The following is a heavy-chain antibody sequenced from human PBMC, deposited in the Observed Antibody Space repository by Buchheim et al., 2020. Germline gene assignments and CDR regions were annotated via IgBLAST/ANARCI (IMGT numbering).Heavy chain of an antibody. CDR2: ISSSSSTI. J-gene: IGHJ6*03. D-gene: IGHD2-2*02. V-gene: IGHV3-48*01. CDR3: ARGGCSSTSCYTGDPYYYYMDV. Sequence: EVQLVESGGGLVQPGGSLRLSCAASGFTFSSYSMNWVRQAPGKGLEWVSYISSSSSTIYYADSVKGRLTISRDNAKNSLYLQMNSLRAEDTAVYYCARGGCSSTSCYTGDPYYYYMDVWGKGTT. CDR1: GFTFSSYS.